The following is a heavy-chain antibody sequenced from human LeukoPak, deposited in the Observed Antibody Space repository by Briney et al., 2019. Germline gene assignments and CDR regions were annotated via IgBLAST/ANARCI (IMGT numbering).Heavy chain of an antibody. J-gene: IGHJ4*02. D-gene: IGHD3-22*01. CDR3: ARDLYDSSGYCSPGY. Sequence: GRSLRLSCAASGFTFSSYGMHWVRQAPGKGLEWVAGIWYDGGNKYYADSVKGRFTISRDNSKNTLYLQMNSLRAEDTAVYYCARDLYDSSGYCSPGYWGQGTLVTVSS. V-gene: IGHV3-33*01. CDR1: GFTFSSYG. CDR2: IWYDGGNK.